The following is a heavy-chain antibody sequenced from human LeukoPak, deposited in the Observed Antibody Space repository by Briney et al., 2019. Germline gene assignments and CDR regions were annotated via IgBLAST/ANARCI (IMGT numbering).Heavy chain of an antibody. Sequence: GASVKVSCKASGYTFTGYYLFWVRQAPGQGLEWMGWINPNSGATKYARNFQGRVTLTSDTSIRTTYMELSSLRSDDTAVYYCARDERYSYGDNHYPDLGFWGQGTPVTVSS. CDR2: INPNSGAT. CDR1: GYTFTGYY. D-gene: IGHD4/OR15-4a*01. J-gene: IGHJ4*02. V-gene: IGHV1-2*02. CDR3: ARDERYSYGDNHYPDLGF.